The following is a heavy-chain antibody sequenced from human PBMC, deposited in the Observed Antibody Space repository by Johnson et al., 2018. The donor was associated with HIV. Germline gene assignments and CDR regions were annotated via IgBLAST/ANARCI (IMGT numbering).Heavy chain of an antibody. Sequence: VLLVESGGGVVRPGGSLRLSCAASGITVSSNYMSWVRQAPGKGLEWVSAISGSGGSTYYADPVKGRFTISRDNSKNTLYLQMNSLRVEDTAVYYCAKARTGVHYRWGAFDIWGQGTMVTVSS. CDR2: ISGSGGST. J-gene: IGHJ3*02. D-gene: IGHD7-27*01. V-gene: IGHV3-23*04. CDR1: GITVSSNY. CDR3: AKARTGVHYRWGAFDI.